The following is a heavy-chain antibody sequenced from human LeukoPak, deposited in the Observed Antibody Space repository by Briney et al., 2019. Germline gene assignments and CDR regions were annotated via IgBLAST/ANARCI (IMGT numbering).Heavy chain of an antibody. V-gene: IGHV1-18*01. Sequence: ASVKVSCKASGYTFSNYGISWVRQAPGQGLEWVGWIRGDNGNTNYAQKFQGRVTMTTDTSTSTAYMELRSLRSDDTAIYYCARMKFDYDFPHWFDLWGQGTLVTVSS. CDR3: ARMKFDYDFPHWFDL. CDR2: IRGDNGNT. D-gene: IGHD3-3*01. CDR1: GYTFSNYG. J-gene: IGHJ5*02.